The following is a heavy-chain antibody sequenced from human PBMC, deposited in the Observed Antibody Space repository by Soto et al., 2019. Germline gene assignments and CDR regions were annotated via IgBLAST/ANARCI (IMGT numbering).Heavy chain of an antibody. V-gene: IGHV3-9*01. D-gene: IGHD6-13*01. CDR2: ISWNSGSI. J-gene: IGHJ4*02. CDR1: GFTFDDYA. Sequence: EVQLVESGGGLVQPGRSLRLSCAASGFTFDDYAMHWVRQAPGKGLEWVSGISWNSGSIGYADSVKGRFTISRDNAKNSLYLQMNSLRAEDTALYYCAKDASYHSIAAATYYFDYWGQGTLVTVSS. CDR3: AKDASYHSIAAATYYFDY.